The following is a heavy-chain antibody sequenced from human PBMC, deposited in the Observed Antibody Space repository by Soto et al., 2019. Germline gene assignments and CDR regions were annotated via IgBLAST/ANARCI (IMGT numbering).Heavy chain of an antibody. Sequence: QVQLVQSGAEVKKPGASVKVSCEASGYTFANYYMHWVRQAPGQGLEWLGIINPSGGGTTYAQKLQGRVTMTRDASSSTVYMELSSLRSEDTAIYYFTGASGDYSRGTYRYPGEYWGQGTLVTVSS. D-gene: IGHD3-16*02. J-gene: IGHJ4*02. V-gene: IGHV1-46*04. CDR2: INPSGGGT. CDR3: TGASGDYSRGTYRYPGEY. CDR1: GYTFANYY.